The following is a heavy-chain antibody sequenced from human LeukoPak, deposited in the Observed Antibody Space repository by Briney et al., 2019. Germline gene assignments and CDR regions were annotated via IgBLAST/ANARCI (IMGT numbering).Heavy chain of an antibody. J-gene: IGHJ4*02. CDR1: GFTFSSYW. Sequence: GGSLRLSCAASGFTFSSYWMSWVRQAPGKGLEWVANIKQDGSEKYYVDSVKGRFTISRDNAKNSLYLQMNSLRDEDTAVYYCARVGRNSIFGVVTDRSFFDYWGQGTLVTVSS. CDR2: IKQDGSEK. D-gene: IGHD3-3*01. CDR3: ARVGRNSIFGVVTDRSFFDY. V-gene: IGHV3-7*01.